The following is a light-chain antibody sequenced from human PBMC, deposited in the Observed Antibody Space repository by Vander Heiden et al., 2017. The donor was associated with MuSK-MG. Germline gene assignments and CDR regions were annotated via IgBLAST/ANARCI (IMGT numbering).Light chain of an antibody. CDR2: GAS. J-gene: IGKJ1*01. Sequence: ELVLTQSPGTLSLSPGERATLSCRASQSVSSSYLAWYQQRPGQAPRLLIYGASSRATGIPDRFSGSGSGTDFTLTINRREPEDFAVYYCQQVGSSPPWTFGQGTTVEIK. CDR3: QQVGSSPPWT. CDR1: QSVSSSY. V-gene: IGKV3-20*01.